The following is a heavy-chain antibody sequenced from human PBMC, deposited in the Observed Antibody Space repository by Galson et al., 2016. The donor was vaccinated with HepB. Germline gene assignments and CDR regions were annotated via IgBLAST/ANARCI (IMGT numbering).Heavy chain of an antibody. CDR1: GYILSSYG. D-gene: IGHD3-9*01. J-gene: IGHJ3*01. V-gene: IGHV1-18*01. CDR3: ARGSDWEGGYAFDV. Sequence: SVKVSCKASGYILSSYGISWVRQAPGQGLEWAGWVSTYNGNTNYAQKFQGRVTMTTDTSTSTAYMELRSLRSDDTAFYYCARGSDWEGGYAFDVWGQGTMVTVSS. CDR2: VSTYNGNT.